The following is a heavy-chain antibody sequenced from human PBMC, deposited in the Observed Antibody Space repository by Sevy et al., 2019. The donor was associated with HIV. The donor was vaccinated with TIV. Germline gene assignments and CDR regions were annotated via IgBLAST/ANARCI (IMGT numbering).Heavy chain of an antibody. D-gene: IGHD6-19*01. CDR1: GFTFNTYG. J-gene: IGHJ4*02. V-gene: IGHV3-33*01. Sequence: GGSLRLSCAASGFTFNTYGMHWVRQAPGKGLEWVALIYYDGNNKVYADSVKGRFTISRDNSKNTLFLQMNSLGAEDTAFYYCARDLGIAVDPDYWGQGTLVTVSS. CDR3: ARDLGIAVDPDY. CDR2: IYYDGNNK.